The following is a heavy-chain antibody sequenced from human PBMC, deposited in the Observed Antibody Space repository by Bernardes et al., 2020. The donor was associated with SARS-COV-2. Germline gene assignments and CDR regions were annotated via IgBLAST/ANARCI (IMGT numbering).Heavy chain of an antibody. CDR1: GYTFTGYY. V-gene: IGHV1-2*02. CDR2: INPNSAGT. J-gene: IGHJ6*02. D-gene: IGHD3-22*01. Sequence: ASVKVSCKASGYTFTGYYIHWVRQAPGQGLEWMGWINPNSAGTNYAQKFQGRVTMTRDTSITIAYMELSRLRSDDTAVYYCALPPTNYDRYGMDLWGQGTTVTVSS. CDR3: ALPPTNYDRYGMDL.